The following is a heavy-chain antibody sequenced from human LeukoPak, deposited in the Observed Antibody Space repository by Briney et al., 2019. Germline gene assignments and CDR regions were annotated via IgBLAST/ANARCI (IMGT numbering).Heavy chain of an antibody. CDR3: ARQLRGVAVAGHLQPFDY. V-gene: IGHV4-59*08. Sequence: SETLSLTCTLSVGSISRYYWNWMRQPPGGGLEWIGYIYYSGSTNYNPSLKSRVTISVDTSKNQFSLKLSSVTAADTAVYFCARQLRGVAVAGHLQPFDYWGQGTLVTVSS. J-gene: IGHJ4*02. CDR2: IYYSGST. D-gene: IGHD6-19*01. CDR1: VGSISRYY.